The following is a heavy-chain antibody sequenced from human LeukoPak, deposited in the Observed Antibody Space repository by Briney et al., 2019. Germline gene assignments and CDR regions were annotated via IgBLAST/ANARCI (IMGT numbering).Heavy chain of an antibody. J-gene: IGHJ3*02. D-gene: IGHD2-21*02. Sequence: ASVKVSCKASGGTFSSYAISWVRQAPGRGLEWMGGIIPIFGTANYAQKFQGRVTITADESTSTAYMELSSLRSEDAAVYYCARESVVVTAPSAFDIWGQGTMVTVSS. CDR3: ARESVVVTAPSAFDI. CDR2: IIPIFGTA. V-gene: IGHV1-69*13. CDR1: GGTFSSYA.